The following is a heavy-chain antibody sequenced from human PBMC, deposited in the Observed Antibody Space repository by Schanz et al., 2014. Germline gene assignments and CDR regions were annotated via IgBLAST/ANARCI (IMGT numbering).Heavy chain of an antibody. J-gene: IGHJ3*02. CDR3: ARKMKLGVYGGKGHDSLDI. Sequence: EVQLLESGGGLVQPGKSLRLSCAASGFTFSAYYMDWVRQAPGKGLEWVSYVSRSTPDIYYADSVKGRFTMSRDNAKNSVFLQMNSLRAEDTAVYYCARKMKLGVYGGKGHDSLDIWGQGTIVTVSS. V-gene: IGHV3-48*01. CDR1: GFTFSAYY. D-gene: IGHD4-17*01. CDR2: VSRSTPDI.